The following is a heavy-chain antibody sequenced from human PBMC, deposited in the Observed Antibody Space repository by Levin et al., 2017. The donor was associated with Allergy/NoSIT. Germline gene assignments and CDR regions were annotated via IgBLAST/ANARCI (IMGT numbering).Heavy chain of an antibody. D-gene: IGHD6-13*01. V-gene: IGHV4-59*02. CDR2: IYSTGNT. CDR1: ADSVSTFY. J-gene: IGHJ4*02. CDR3: ARGTRSSLVFYFDY. Sequence: SETLSLTCTVFADSVSTFYWNWIRQPPGKGLEWIGYIYSTGNTNYNPSLKSRVTMSVNTSKNQFSLQLSSVTAADTAMYYCARGTRSSLVFYFDYWGQGSLVTVSS.